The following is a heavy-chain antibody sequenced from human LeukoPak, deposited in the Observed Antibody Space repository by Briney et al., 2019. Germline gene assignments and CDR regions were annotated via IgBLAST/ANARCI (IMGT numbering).Heavy chain of an antibody. CDR2: IKQDGREK. D-gene: IGHD3-3*01. V-gene: IGHV3-7*01. CDR3: ARDEFWSGYYADY. Sequence: GGSLRLSCAASGFTFRNYWMSWVRQAPGKGLEWVASIKQDGREKYYVDSVKGRFTISRDNAKNSLYLQMNSLRAEDTAVYYCARDEFWSGYYADYWGQGTLVTVSS. CDR1: GFTFRNYW. J-gene: IGHJ4*02.